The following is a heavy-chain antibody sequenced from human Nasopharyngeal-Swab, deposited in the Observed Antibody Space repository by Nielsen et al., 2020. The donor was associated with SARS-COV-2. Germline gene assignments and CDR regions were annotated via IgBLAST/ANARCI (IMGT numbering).Heavy chain of an antibody. J-gene: IGHJ4*02. CDR3: AGGRGEYSSSSVFFDY. V-gene: IGHV4-39*07. Sequence: SETLSLTCTVSGGSISSSSYYWGWIRQPPGKGLEWIGSIYYSGSTYYNPSLKSRVTISVDTSKNQFSLKLSSVTAADTAVYYCAGGRGEYSSSSVFFDYWGQGTLVTVSS. CDR2: IYYSGST. CDR1: GGSISSSSYY. D-gene: IGHD6-6*01.